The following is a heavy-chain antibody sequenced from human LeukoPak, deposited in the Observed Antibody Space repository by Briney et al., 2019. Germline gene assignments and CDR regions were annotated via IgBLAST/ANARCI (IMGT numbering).Heavy chain of an antibody. CDR3: ARVFPVATYYLDY. J-gene: IGHJ4*02. CDR2: ISSSGSTI. V-gene: IGHV3-11*01. Sequence: GGSLRLSCAASGFTFSDYYMSWIRQAPGKGLEWVSYISSSGSTIYYADSVKGRFTISRDNAKNSLYLQMNSLRAEDTAVYYCARVFPVATYYLDYWGQGTLVTVSS. CDR1: GFTFSDYY. D-gene: IGHD5-12*01.